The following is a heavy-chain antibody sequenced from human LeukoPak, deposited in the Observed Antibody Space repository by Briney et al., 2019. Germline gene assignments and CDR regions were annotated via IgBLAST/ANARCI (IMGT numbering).Heavy chain of an antibody. V-gene: IGHV4-59*02. Sequence: SGTLSLTCTVSGASVTTHYWSWIRKPPGKGLEWIGNIFYRGINSYHSSYDSSLQSRVTMSIDTSKNQVSLNLTSVTAADTAVYYCASKPVVPASQGHYFAPWGQGTLVTVSS. CDR1: GASVTTHY. D-gene: IGHD2-2*01. CDR3: ASKPVVPASQGHYFAP. J-gene: IGHJ5*02. CDR2: IFYRGINSYHS.